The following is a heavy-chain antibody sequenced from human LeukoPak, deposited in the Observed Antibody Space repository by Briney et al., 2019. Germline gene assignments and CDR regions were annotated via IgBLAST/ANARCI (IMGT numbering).Heavy chain of an antibody. CDR2: IYYSGST. Sequence: SETLSLTCSVSGGSISSYYWSWIRQPPGKGLKWIGCIYYSGSTNYSPSLKSRVTISVDTSKNQFSLKLSSVTAADTAVYYCARGESPGYSSSWGYWGQGTLVTVSS. V-gene: IGHV4-59*01. J-gene: IGHJ4*02. CDR3: ARGESPGYSSSWGY. CDR1: GGSISSYY. D-gene: IGHD6-13*01.